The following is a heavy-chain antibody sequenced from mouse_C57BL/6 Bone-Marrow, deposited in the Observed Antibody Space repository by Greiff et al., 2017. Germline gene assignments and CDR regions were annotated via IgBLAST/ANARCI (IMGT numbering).Heavy chain of an antibody. J-gene: IGHJ2*01. Sequence: ESGPGLVAPSQSLSITCTVSGFSLTSYAISWVRQPPGKGLEWLGVIWTGGGTNYNSALKSRLSISKDNSKSQVFLKMNSLQTVDTARYYCARTGDGYYLYYFDYWGQGTTLTVSS. D-gene: IGHD2-3*01. CDR3: ARTGDGYYLYYFDY. V-gene: IGHV2-9-1*01. CDR2: IWTGGGT. CDR1: GFSLTSYA.